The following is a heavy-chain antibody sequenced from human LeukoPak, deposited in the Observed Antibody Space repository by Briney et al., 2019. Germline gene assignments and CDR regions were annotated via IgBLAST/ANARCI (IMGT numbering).Heavy chain of an antibody. CDR3: AKGRISGGSYTGYYFDY. CDR2: ISSSSSTI. V-gene: IGHV3-48*01. Sequence: GGSLRLSCAASGFTFSSYSMNWVRQAPGKGLEWVSYISSSSSTIYYADSVKGRFTISRDNSKNTLYLQMNSLRAEDTAVYYCAKGRISGGSYTGYYFDYWGQGTLVTVSS. CDR1: GFTFSSYS. J-gene: IGHJ4*02. D-gene: IGHD1-26*01.